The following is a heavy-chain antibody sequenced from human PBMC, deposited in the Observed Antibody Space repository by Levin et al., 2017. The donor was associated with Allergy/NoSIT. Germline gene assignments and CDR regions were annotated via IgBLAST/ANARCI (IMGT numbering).Heavy chain of an antibody. D-gene: IGHD6-19*01. CDR3: ARHRIRKLIAVAVEGLNWFDP. CDR1: GGSISSSSYY. CDR2: IYYSGST. J-gene: IGHJ5*02. Sequence: SETLSLTCTVSGGSISSSSYYWGWIRQPPGKGLEWIGSIYYSGSTYYNPSLKSRVTISVDTSKNQFSLKLSSVTAADTAVYYCARHRIRKLIAVAVEGLNWFDPWGQGTLVTVSS. V-gene: IGHV4-39*01.